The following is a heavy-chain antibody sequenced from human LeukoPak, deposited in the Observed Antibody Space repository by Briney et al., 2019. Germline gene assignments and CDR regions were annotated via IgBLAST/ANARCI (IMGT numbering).Heavy chain of an antibody. CDR1: GFTFRSYW. Sequence: PGGSLRLSCAASGFTFRSYWMHWVRQAPGKGLVWVSRINSDRSSTNYADSVKGRFTISRDNAKNTLYLQVNSLRAEDTAVYYCARGGGYDSSDYWGQGTLVTVSS. D-gene: IGHD3-22*01. CDR3: ARGGGYDSSDY. V-gene: IGHV3-74*01. J-gene: IGHJ4*02. CDR2: INSDRSST.